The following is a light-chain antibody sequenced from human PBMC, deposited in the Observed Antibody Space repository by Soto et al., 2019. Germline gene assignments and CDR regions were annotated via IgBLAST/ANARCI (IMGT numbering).Light chain of an antibody. J-gene: IGLJ2*01. V-gene: IGLV1-44*01. CDR2: SNN. CDR3: AAWDDRLNAVV. Sequence: QSVLTQPPSASGTPGQRVTISCSGSSSNIGSNTVSCYQQLPGTAPKLLIYSNNRQPSGVPDRFSGAKSGTSASLAISGLQAEDEADYYCAAWDDRLNAVVFGGGTKLTVL. CDR1: SSNIGSNT.